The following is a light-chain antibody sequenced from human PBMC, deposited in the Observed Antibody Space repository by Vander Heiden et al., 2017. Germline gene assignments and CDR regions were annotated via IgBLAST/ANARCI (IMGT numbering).Light chain of an antibody. V-gene: IGLV1-40*01. J-gene: IGLJ2*01. CDR2: GNI. CDR1: SSNIGPGSN. CDR3: QSYDSSLSVEV. Sequence: QSVLTQPPSASGAPGQRVTISCTGSSSNIGPGSNVHWYQHLPGTGPKLLIYGNINRPSGVPDRFSGSKSGTSASLAITGLQAEDEADYYCQSYDSSLSVEVFGAGTKLTVL.